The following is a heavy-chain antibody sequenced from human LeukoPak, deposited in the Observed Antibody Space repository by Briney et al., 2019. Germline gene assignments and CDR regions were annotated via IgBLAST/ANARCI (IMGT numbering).Heavy chain of an antibody. Sequence: GGSLRLSCAASGFAFRSYGMTWVRQAPGKGLEWVSSISSSSSYIYYADSVKGRFTISRDNAKNSLYLQMNSLRAEDTAVYYCARGYCSSTSCWKGYYYGMDVWGQRTTVTVSS. J-gene: IGHJ6*02. CDR1: GFAFRSYG. CDR3: ARGYCSSTSCWKGYYYGMDV. CDR2: ISSSSSYI. D-gene: IGHD2-2*01. V-gene: IGHV3-21*01.